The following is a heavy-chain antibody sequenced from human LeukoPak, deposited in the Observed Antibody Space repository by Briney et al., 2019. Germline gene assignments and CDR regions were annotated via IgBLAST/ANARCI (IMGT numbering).Heavy chain of an antibody. CDR2: ISYDGSNK. V-gene: IGHV3-30*18. D-gene: IGHD6-19*01. CDR1: GLTFSSYG. CDR3: AKGREWLVSFWYYFDY. J-gene: IGHJ4*02. Sequence: GGSLRLSCAASGLTFSSYGMHWVRQAPGKGLEWVAVISYDGSNKYYAGSVKGRFTISRDNSKNTLYLQMNSLRAEDTAVYYCAKGREWLVSFWYYFDYWGQGTLVTVSS.